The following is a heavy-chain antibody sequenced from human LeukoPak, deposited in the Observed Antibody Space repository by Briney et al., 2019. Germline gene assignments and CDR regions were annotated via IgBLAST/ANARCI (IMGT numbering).Heavy chain of an antibody. CDR2: ISSSSSYI. J-gene: IGHJ4*02. V-gene: IGHV3-21*04. D-gene: IGHD2-2*01. CDR3: ANQIVVVPAAIDY. CDR1: GFTFSSYS. Sequence: GGSLRLSCAASGFTFSSYSMNWVRQAPGKGLEWVSSISSSSSYIYYADSVKGRFTISRDNSKNTLYLQMNSLRAEDTAVYYCANQIVVVPAAIDYWGQGTLVTVSS.